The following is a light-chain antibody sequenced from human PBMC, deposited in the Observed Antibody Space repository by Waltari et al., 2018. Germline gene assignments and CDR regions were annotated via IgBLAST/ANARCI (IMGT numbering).Light chain of an antibody. CDR2: YKSDSDK. CDR1: SGLNVGTYR. V-gene: IGLV5-39*01. Sequence: QPVLTQPTSLSASPGASARFTCTLRSGLNVGTYRIYWYQQKPGSLPRYLLWYKSDSDKQQGSGVPIRISGSKDASTDAGRLLISGLQSEDEAYYYCAIWYSSTWVFGGGTKLTVL. J-gene: IGLJ3*02. CDR3: AIWYSSTWV.